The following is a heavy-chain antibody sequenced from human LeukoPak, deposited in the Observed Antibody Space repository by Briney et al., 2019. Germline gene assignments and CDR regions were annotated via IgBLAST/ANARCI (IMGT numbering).Heavy chain of an antibody. CDR1: GFTFSTFA. CDR3: ATYRQVLLPFES. Sequence: GGSLRLSCAAAGFTFSTFAMIWVRQPPGKGLEWVSSIFPSGGEIHYADSVRGRFTISRDNPKSTLSLQMNSLRAEDTAIYYCATYRQVLLPFESWGQGTLVTVSS. D-gene: IGHD2-8*02. CDR2: IFPSGGEI. V-gene: IGHV3-23*01. J-gene: IGHJ4*02.